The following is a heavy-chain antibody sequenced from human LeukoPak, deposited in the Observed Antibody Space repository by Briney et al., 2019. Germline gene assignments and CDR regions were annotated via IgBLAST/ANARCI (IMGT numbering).Heavy chain of an antibody. J-gene: IGHJ4*02. D-gene: IGHD6-13*01. CDR1: GFTVSSNY. CDR3: ASAWYSSSPGFLDY. Sequence: GGSQRLSCAASGFTVSSNYMSWVRQAPGRGLEWVSVIYSGGSTYYADSVKGRFTISRDNSKNTLYLQMNSLRAEDTAVYYCASAWYSSSPGFLDYWGQGTLVTVSS. CDR2: IYSGGST. V-gene: IGHV3-53*01.